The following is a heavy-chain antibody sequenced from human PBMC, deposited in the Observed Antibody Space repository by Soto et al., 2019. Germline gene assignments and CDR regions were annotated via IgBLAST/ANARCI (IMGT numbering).Heavy chain of an antibody. CDR3: ARGGYSSGWYILDY. J-gene: IGHJ4*02. Sequence: EVQLVESGGGLVKPGGSLRLSCAASGFTFSSYSMNWVRQAPGKGLEWVSSISSSSSYIYYADSVKGRFTISRDNAKNSLYLQMNSLRAEDTAVYYCARGGYSSGWYILDYWGQGTLVTVSS. CDR2: ISSSSSYI. CDR1: GFTFSSYS. D-gene: IGHD6-19*01. V-gene: IGHV3-21*01.